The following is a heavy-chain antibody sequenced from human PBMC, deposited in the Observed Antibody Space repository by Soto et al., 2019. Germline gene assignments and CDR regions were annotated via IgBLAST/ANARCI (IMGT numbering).Heavy chain of an antibody. V-gene: IGHV3-23*01. Sequence: EVQLLESGGGLVQPGGSLSLSCAASGFTFNRFAMTWVRQAPGKGLEWVSTIGASGDNTFYADSVKGRFTISRDNSGDTLFLQMNRLRAEDTALYDCAKLGYCSGGTCYLDYYNGLDVWGQGTTVTVSS. CDR3: AKLGYCSGGTCYLDYYNGLDV. J-gene: IGHJ6*02. D-gene: IGHD2-15*01. CDR1: GFTFNRFA. CDR2: IGASGDNT.